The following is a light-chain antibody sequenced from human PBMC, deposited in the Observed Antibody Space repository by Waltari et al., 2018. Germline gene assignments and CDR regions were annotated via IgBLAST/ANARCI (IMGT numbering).Light chain of an antibody. CDR2: EDT. J-gene: IGLJ7*01. V-gene: IGLV1-51*02. CDR3: GTWDSSLGGAV. Sequence: QSVLTQPPSVSAAPGQRVTISCPGGSSNIGNNYVTWYRPFPGTAPKLLIYEDTERPSGIPGRFSGSKSGTSATLDITGLQAGDEADYYCGTWDSSLGGAVFGGVTHLTVL. CDR1: SSNIGNNY.